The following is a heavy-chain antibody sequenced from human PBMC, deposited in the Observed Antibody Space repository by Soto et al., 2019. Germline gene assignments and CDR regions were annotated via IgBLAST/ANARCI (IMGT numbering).Heavy chain of an antibody. J-gene: IGHJ6*02. Sequence: QVQLQESGPGLVKPSQTLSLTCTVSGGSISSGGYYWSWIRQHPGKGLEWIGYIYYSGSTYYNPSLKSRVTISVDTSKNQFSLKLSSVTAADTAVYYCARDSTPRYGSGSYYMGYYYYGMDVWGQGTTVTVSS. D-gene: IGHD3-10*01. CDR2: IYYSGST. CDR1: GGSISSGGYY. CDR3: ARDSTPRYGSGSYYMGYYYYGMDV. V-gene: IGHV4-31*03.